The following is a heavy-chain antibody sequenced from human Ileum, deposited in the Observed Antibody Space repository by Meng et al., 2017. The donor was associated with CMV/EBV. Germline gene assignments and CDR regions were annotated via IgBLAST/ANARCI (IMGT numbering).Heavy chain of an antibody. CDR2: INGDGSRT. V-gene: IGHV3-74*01. CDR1: GFTFSTYW. J-gene: IGHJ6*02. D-gene: IGHD2-2*01. Sequence: GESLKISCAASGFTFSTYWMDWVRQVPGKGLVWVSRINGDGSRTGYADSVKGRFTISRDNSKNTLYLQMNSLRAEDTAVYYCAKAEDIVVVQSYYYYGMDVWGQGTTVTVSS. CDR3: AKAEDIVVVQSYYYYGMDV.